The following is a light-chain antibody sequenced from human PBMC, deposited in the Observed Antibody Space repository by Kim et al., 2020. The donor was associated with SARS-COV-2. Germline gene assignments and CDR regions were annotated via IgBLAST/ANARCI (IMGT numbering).Light chain of an antibody. CDR3: HQGRA. CDR2: KAS. CDR1: QSISSW. J-gene: IGKJ1*01. V-gene: IGKV1-5*03. Sequence: DIQMTQSPSTLSASVGDRVTITCRASQSISSWLAWYQQKPGKAPKLLIYKASSLESGVASRFSGSGSGTEFTLTISSLQPDDFATYYCHQGRAFGQGTKVEIK.